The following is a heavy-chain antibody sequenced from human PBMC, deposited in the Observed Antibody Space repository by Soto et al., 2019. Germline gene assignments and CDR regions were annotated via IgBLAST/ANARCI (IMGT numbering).Heavy chain of an antibody. CDR1: GYTFTGYY. J-gene: IGHJ3*02. CDR2: INPNSGGT. D-gene: IGHD6-19*01. Sequence: QVQLVQSGAEVKKPGASVKVSCKASGYTFTGYYMHWVRQAPGQGLEWMGWINPNSGGTNYAQKCQGWVTMTRDTSISTAYMELSRLRSDDTAVYYCATALAVAGYAFDIWGQGTMVTVSS. V-gene: IGHV1-2*04. CDR3: ATALAVAGYAFDI.